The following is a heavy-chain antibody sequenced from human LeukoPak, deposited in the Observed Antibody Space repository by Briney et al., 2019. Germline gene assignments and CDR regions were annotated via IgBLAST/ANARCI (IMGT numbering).Heavy chain of an antibody. CDR1: GFNFSSYW. CDR3: ARDDPYYYYGMDV. J-gene: IGHJ6*02. CDR2: IKQDGSEK. Sequence: GSLRHSCAASGFNFSSYWMSWVRQAPGKGLEWVANIKQDGSEKYYVDSVKGRFTISRDNAKNSLYLQMNSLRAEDTAVYYCARDDPYYYYGMDVWGQGTTVTVSS. V-gene: IGHV3-7*01.